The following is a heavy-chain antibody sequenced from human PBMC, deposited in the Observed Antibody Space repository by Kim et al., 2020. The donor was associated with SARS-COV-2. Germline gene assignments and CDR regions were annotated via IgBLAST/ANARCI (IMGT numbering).Heavy chain of an antibody. Sequence: GGSLRLSCAASGFTFSSYWMSWVRQAPGKGLEWVANIKQDGSEKYYVDSVKGRFTISRDNAKNSLYLQMNSLRAEDTAVYYCARVMVQGVAVYYYYYMDVWGKGTTVTVSS. CDR2: IKQDGSEK. J-gene: IGHJ6*03. CDR3: ARVMVQGVAVYYYYYMDV. D-gene: IGHD3-10*01. V-gene: IGHV3-7*01. CDR1: GFTFSSYW.